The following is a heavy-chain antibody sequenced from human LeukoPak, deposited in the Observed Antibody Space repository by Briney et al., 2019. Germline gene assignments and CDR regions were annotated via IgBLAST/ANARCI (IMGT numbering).Heavy chain of an antibody. CDR3: ARGRPSDY. CDR1: GYTFIDFG. CDR2: ISAYNGDT. J-gene: IGHJ4*02. V-gene: IGHV1-18*01. Sequence: GASVKVSCATSGYTFIDFGMSWVRQAPGQGLEWMGWISAYNGDTNYAHNLQGRVTMTTDTSTSTAYMELRSLRSDDTAVYYCARGRPSDYWGQGTLVTVSS.